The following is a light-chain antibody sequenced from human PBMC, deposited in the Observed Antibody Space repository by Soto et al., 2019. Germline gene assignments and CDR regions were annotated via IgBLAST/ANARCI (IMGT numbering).Light chain of an antibody. CDR3: QQSLSTPPIT. CDR1: QSISSY. J-gene: IGKJ5*01. V-gene: IGKV1-39*01. Sequence: DIQMTQSPSSLSASVGDRVTLTCRAGQSISSYLNWYQQKPGKAPKLLIYGATTLQSGVPSRFSGSGSGTDFTLTISNLQPEDFATYFCQQSLSTPPITFGQGTRLDVK. CDR2: GAT.